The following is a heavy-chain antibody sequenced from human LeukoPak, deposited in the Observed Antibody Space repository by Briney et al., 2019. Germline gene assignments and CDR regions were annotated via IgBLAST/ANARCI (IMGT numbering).Heavy chain of an antibody. D-gene: IGHD3-16*01. CDR1: GYTFTGYY. V-gene: IGHV1-2*06. J-gene: IGHJ4*02. CDR3: ARGKTYAPNTLDY. CDR2: INPNTGGT. Sequence: ASVKVSCKASGYTFTGYYMHWVRQAPGQGLEWMGRINPNTGGTNFAQKFQGRVTLTRDMSIGTAYMELSRLRSDDTAFYYCARGKTYAPNTLDYWGQGTLVTVSS.